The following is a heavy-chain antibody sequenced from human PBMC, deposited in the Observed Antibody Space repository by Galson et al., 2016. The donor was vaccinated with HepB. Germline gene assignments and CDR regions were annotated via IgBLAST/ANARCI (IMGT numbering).Heavy chain of an antibody. D-gene: IGHD5-24*01. J-gene: IGHJ5*02. Sequence: SETLSRTCTVSGGSISSYYSSWIRQRAGKGMEWIGPILPTGRPNYNPYLKSRVTMSVDTSKNQFSLNLSSVTAADTAVYYCARTERWLQFDWFDPWGQGTLVTVSS. V-gene: IGHV4-4*07. CDR2: ILPTGRP. CDR3: ARTERWLQFDWFDP. CDR1: GGSISSYY.